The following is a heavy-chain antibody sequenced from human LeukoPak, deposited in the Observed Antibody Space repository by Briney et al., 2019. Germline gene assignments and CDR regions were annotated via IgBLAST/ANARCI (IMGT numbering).Heavy chain of an antibody. V-gene: IGHV1-24*01. D-gene: IGHD1-26*01. Sequence: VASVKVSCKVSGYTLTELSMHWVRQSPGKGLEWMGGFDPEDGETIYAQKFQGRVTMTEDTSTDTAYMELSSLRSEDTAVYYCARDGGRRQWRYFDLWGRGTLVTVSS. CDR3: ARDGGRRQWRYFDL. J-gene: IGHJ2*01. CDR2: FDPEDGET. CDR1: GYTLTELS.